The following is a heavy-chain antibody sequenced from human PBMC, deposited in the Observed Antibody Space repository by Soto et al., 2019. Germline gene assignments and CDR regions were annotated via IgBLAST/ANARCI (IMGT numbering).Heavy chain of an antibody. CDR2: IAYDGKT. CDR3: VRPLTTGGFDI. D-gene: IGHD4-17*01. CDR1: GGSISINGYF. V-gene: IGHV4-39*01. J-gene: IGHJ3*02. Sequence: SETLSLTCTVSGGSISINGYFWGWIRQPSGKGLEWVGNIAYDGKTSSSPSLKSRVSMSVDTSKNQYSLKLGSVTAADTAVYYCVRPLTTGGFDIWGQGTMVTVSS.